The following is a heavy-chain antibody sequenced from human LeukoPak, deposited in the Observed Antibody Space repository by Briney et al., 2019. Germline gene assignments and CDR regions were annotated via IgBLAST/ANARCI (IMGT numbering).Heavy chain of an antibody. CDR3: ARVKESAPVAAAIPYFFDR. CDR1: GGSFTNYA. D-gene: IGHD2-2*01. V-gene: IGHV1-69*13. Sequence: SVKVSCKASGGSFTNYAVSWLRQAPGHGLEWMGAIVPMFTTSDYAQKFRDRVTITANESTSTVYMDLRRLTYEDTAIYYCARVKESAPVAAAIPYFFDRWGQGTLVTVSS. CDR2: IVPMFTTS. J-gene: IGHJ4*02.